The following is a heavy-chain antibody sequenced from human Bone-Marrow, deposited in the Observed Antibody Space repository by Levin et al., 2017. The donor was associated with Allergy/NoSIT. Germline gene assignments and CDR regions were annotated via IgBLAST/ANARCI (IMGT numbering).Heavy chain of an antibody. CDR1: GESVSSSGFY. D-gene: IGHD3-10*01. CDR3: ARESVYYGSGSWIDC. Sequence: SQTLSLTCTVSGESVSSSGFYWTWIRQYPGKGLEWIGHIYYPGNTSYNPSLTSRVSISEDRSKNQFSLKLDSVTAADTAVYYCARESVYYGSGSWIDCWGQGTLVTVSS. CDR2: IYYPGNT. V-gene: IGHV4-31*02. J-gene: IGHJ4*02.